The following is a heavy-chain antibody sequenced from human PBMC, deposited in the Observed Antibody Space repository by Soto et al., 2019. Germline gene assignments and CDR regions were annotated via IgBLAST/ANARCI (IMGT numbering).Heavy chain of an antibody. CDR2: IYHSGNT. CDR1: GDSVSSRGYF. J-gene: IGHJ5*02. Sequence: SETLSLTCTVSGDSVSSRGYFWAWLRQPPGKRLEWIGSIYHSGNTYYNPSLKSRVTISLDTSRNQVSLRLISVTAADAAVYYCARQSTWNAACELTWGQGTLVTVS. V-gene: IGHV4-39*01. D-gene: IGHD1-1*01. CDR3: ARQSTWNAACELT.